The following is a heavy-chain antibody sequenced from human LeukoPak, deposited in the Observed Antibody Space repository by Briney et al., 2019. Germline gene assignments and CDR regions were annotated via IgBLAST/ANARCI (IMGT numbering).Heavy chain of an antibody. CDR2: ISYNGNIK. CDR3: ARSYDRSGYYFRMVEY. V-gene: IGHV3-30*04. CDR1: GFAFSSYA. D-gene: IGHD3-22*01. J-gene: IGHJ4*02. Sequence: GGSLRLSCAASGFAFSSYAMHWVRQAPGKGPEWVAVISYNGNIKHYADSVKGRFTISRDKSKNTMYLEVNSLRAEDTAVYYCARSYDRSGYYFRMVEYWGQGTLVTVSS.